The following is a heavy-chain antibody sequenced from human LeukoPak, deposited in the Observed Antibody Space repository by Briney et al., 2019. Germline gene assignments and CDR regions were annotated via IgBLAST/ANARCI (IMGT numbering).Heavy chain of an antibody. Sequence: PGGSLRLSCAASGFTFSSYGMHWVRQAPGKGLEWMAVISYDGSNKYYADSVKGRFTISRDNSKNTLYLQMNSLRAEDTAVYYCAKDYYDSSGYYYDYFDYWGQGTLVTVSS. CDR1: GFTFSSYG. CDR2: ISYDGSNK. D-gene: IGHD3-22*01. J-gene: IGHJ4*02. V-gene: IGHV3-30*18. CDR3: AKDYYDSSGYYYDYFDY.